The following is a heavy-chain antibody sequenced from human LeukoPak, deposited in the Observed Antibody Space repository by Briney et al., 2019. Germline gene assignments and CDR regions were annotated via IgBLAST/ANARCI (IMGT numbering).Heavy chain of an antibody. CDR2: ILSSGGST. V-gene: IGHV3-23*01. CDR1: GFTFSNYA. J-gene: IGHJ4*02. Sequence: GGSLRLSCAASGFTFSNYAMSWVRQAPGKGLEWVSFILSSGGSTYYADSVKGRFTISRDNSKDTLYLQMNSLRAEDTAIYYCAKRLPHYFDYWGQGTLVTVSS. CDR3: AKRLPHYFDY.